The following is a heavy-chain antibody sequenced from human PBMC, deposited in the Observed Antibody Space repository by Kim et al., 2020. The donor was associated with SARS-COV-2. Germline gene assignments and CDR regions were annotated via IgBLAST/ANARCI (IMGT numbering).Heavy chain of an antibody. CDR3: PKPLYTSTWYGSFDS. V-gene: IGHV3-23*01. Sequence: GGSLRLSCAASGFAFNTYAMAWVRQAPGKGLEWVSGINYRGESTNYADSVRGRFTISRDNSKNTLYLQMNSLRAEDTAVYYSPKPLYTSTWYGSFDSWGQGTLVTVSS. CDR2: INYRGEST. D-gene: IGHD6-13*01. CDR1: GFAFNTYA. J-gene: IGHJ4*02.